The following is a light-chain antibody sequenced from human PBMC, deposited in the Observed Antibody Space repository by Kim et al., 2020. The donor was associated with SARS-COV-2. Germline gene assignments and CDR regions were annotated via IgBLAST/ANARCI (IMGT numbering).Light chain of an antibody. CDR3: SSYTSSSTVV. CDR2: DVS. V-gene: IGLV2-14*04. Sequence: GQSITISCPGPSSDVGGYNYVSWYQQHPGKAPKLMIYDVSKRPSGVSNRFSGSKSGNTASLTISGLQAEDEADYYCSSYTSSSTVVFGGGTQLTVL. J-gene: IGLJ2*01. CDR1: SSDVGGYNY.